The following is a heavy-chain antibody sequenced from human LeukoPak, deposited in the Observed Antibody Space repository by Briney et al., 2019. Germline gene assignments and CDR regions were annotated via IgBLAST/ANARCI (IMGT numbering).Heavy chain of an antibody. CDR2: IKQDGSEK. Sequence: GGSLRLSCAASGFTFSSYAMSWVRQAPGKGLEWVANIKQDGSEKYYVDSVKGRFTISRDNAKNSLYLQMNSLRADDTAVYYCARGRGGVPFDYWGQGTLVTVSS. V-gene: IGHV3-7*01. CDR1: GFTFSSYA. CDR3: ARGRGGVPFDY. J-gene: IGHJ4*02.